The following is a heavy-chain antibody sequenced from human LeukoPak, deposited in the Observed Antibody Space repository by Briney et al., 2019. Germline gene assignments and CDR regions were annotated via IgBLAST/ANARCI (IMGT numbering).Heavy chain of an antibody. CDR3: ARDSISHDAFDI. J-gene: IGHJ3*02. CDR2: INWNGGST. Sequence: GGSLRLSCADSGFALDGYGMSWVRQAPGKGLEWVSGINWNGGSTGYADAVKGRFTISRDNAKNSLYLQMNSLRAEDTALCYCARDSISHDAFDIWGQGTMVTVSS. CDR1: GFALDGYG. V-gene: IGHV3-20*04. D-gene: IGHD2-2*01.